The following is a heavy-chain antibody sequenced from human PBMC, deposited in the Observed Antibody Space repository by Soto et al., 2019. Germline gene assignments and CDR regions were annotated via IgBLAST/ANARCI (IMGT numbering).Heavy chain of an antibody. Sequence: TSETLSLTCAVYGGSFSGYYWSWIRQPPGKGLEWIGEINHSGSTNYNPSLKSRVIMSVETSKNQFSLKLTSVTAADTAVYYCARGFEFVTGGRRIQGMDVWGQGPTVTVSS. J-gene: IGHJ6*02. CDR3: ARGFEFVTGGRRIQGMDV. CDR2: INHSGST. V-gene: IGHV4-34*01. CDR1: GGSFSGYY. D-gene: IGHD7-27*01.